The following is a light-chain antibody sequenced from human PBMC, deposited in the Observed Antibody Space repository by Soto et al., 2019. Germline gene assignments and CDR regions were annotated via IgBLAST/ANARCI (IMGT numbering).Light chain of an antibody. Sequence: DIQMTQSPSSLSASVGDRVTITCRASQTITNYLNWYQQQSGKAPKLLIYATDTLQSGVPPRFSGSGSGTDFTLAISSLQPEDFATYYCQQSSSIPRTFGQGTKVEI. CDR3: QQSSSIPRT. J-gene: IGKJ1*01. V-gene: IGKV1-39*01. CDR1: QTITNY. CDR2: ATD.